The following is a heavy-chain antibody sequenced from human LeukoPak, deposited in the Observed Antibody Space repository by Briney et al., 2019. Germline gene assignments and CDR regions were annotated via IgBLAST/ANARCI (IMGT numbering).Heavy chain of an antibody. D-gene: IGHD2-2*02. V-gene: IGHV4-30-4*08. Sequence: PSETLSLTCTVSGGSISSGDYYWSWIRQPPGKGLEWIGYIYYSGSTYYNPSLKSRVTISVDTSKNQFSLKLSSVTAADTAVYYCARTIAVVPAAILGFPFWWFDPWGQGTLVTVSS. CDR2: IYYSGST. CDR3: ARTIAVVPAAILGFPFWWFDP. CDR1: GGSISSGDYY. J-gene: IGHJ5*02.